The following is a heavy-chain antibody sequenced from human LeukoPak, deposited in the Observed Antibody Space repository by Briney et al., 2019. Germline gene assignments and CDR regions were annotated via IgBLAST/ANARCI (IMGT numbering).Heavy chain of an antibody. CDR3: ARARPSMWIDY. V-gene: IGHV3-49*01. J-gene: IGHJ4*02. CDR1: GFTFGDYA. Sequence: GGSLRLSCTASGFTFGDYAMSWFRQAPGKGLEWVGFIRSKAYGGTTEYAASVKGRFTISRDSSKNTLYLQMNSLRPEDTAVYYCARARPSMWIDYWGQGTLVTVSS. D-gene: IGHD5-12*01. CDR2: IRSKAYGGTT.